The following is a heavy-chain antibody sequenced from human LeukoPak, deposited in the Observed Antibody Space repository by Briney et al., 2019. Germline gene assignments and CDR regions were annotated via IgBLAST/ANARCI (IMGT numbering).Heavy chain of an antibody. CDR3: ARRSRSGSDY. V-gene: IGHV4-34*01. CDR2: INHSGST. J-gene: IGHJ4*02. CDR1: GGSFSGYY. Sequence: SETLSLTCAVYGGSFSGYYWSWIRQPPGKGLEWIGEINHSGSTNYNPSLKSRVTISVDTSKNQFSLKLSSVTAADTAVYYCARRSRSGSDYWGQGTLVTVSS. D-gene: IGHD1-26*01.